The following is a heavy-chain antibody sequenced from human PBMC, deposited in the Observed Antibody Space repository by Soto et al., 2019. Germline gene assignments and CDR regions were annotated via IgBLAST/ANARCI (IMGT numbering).Heavy chain of an antibody. D-gene: IGHD2-15*01. Sequence: QVQLVESGGGVVQPGRSLRLSCAASGFTFSSYAMHWVRQAPGKGLEWVAVMSYDGSNKYYADSGKGRFTISRDNSKNTLYLQMNSLRAEDTAVYYCARFKGCSGGSCYPYFDYWGQGTLVTVSS. CDR1: GFTFSSYA. CDR3: ARFKGCSGGSCYPYFDY. CDR2: MSYDGSNK. J-gene: IGHJ4*02. V-gene: IGHV3-30-3*01.